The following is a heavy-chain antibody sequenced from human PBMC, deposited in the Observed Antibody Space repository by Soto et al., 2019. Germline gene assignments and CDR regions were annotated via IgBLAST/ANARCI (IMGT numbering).Heavy chain of an antibody. V-gene: IGHV1-8*01. J-gene: IGHJ6*03. CDR3: ARGQADIVVVPAAPDYYYYYMDV. Sequence: ASVKVSCKAPGYTFTSDDINWVRQATGQGLEWMGWMNPNRGNTGYAQKFQGRVTMTRNTSIGTAYMELSSLRSEDTAVYYCARGQADIVVVPAAPDYYYYYMDVWGKGTTVTVSS. CDR2: MNPNRGNT. D-gene: IGHD2-2*01. CDR1: GYTFTSDD.